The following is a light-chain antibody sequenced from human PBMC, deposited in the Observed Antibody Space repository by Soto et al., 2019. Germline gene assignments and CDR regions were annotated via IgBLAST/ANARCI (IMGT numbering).Light chain of an antibody. J-gene: IGKJ1*01. CDR2: KAS. CDR3: QQYDTSSRA. CDR1: QSVDKW. V-gene: IGKV1-5*03. Sequence: DIQMTQSPSTLSASVGDTVTITCRASQSVDKWLAWYQQNPGRAPKLLIYKASTLEGGVPSRFGGSGSGTEFTLTISNLQPDDFATYYCQQYDTSSRAFGQGTTVEVK.